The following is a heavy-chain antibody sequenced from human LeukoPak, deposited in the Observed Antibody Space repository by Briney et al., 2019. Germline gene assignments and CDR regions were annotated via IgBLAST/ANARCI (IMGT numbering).Heavy chain of an antibody. J-gene: IGHJ6*02. CDR1: GYTSTNFD. CDR3: GRGYAMDV. V-gene: IGHV1-8*01. CDR2: MNLNSGRT. Sequence: ASVKDSRMASGYTSTNFDINSVRQATGQGLEGMGGMNLNSGRTGYRQGFQGRGTMTTNTSITTAYRELSSLRSEETDVYYCGRGYAMDVWGQGTTVTVSS.